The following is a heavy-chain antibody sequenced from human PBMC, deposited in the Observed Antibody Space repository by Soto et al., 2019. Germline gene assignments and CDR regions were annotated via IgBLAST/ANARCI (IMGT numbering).Heavy chain of an antibody. CDR2: IYYSGST. Sequence: SETLSLTCTVSGGSISSSSYYWGWIRQPPGKGLEWIGSIYYSGSTYYNPSLKSRVTISVDTSKNQFSLKLSSVTAADTAVYYCARDHIAAAGIPCYWGQGTLVTVSS. CDR1: GGSISSSSYY. CDR3: ARDHIAAAGIPCY. J-gene: IGHJ4*02. V-gene: IGHV4-39*07. D-gene: IGHD6-13*01.